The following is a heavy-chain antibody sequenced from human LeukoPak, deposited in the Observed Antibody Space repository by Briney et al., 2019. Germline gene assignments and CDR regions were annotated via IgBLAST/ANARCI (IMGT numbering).Heavy chain of an antibody. CDR2: ISYDGSNK. D-gene: IGHD2-15*01. CDR1: RYS. Sequence: RYSISWVPESLEKRLEWVAVISYDGSNKYYADSVKGRFTISRDNSKNTLYLQMNSLRPEDTAVYYCAKGVVAATNAAYYGMDVWGQGTTVTVSS. CDR3: AKGVVAATNAAYYGMDV. J-gene: IGHJ6*02. V-gene: IGHV3-30*04.